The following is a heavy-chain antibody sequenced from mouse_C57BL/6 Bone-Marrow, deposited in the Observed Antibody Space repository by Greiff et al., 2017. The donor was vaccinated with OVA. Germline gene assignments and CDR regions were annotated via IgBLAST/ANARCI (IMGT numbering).Heavy chain of an antibody. CDR3: ARQYYYGSRYAMDY. V-gene: IGHV2-6-1*01. CDR1: GFSLTSYG. J-gene: IGHJ4*01. CDR2: IWSDGST. Sequence: VQLKQSGPGLVAPSQSLSITCTVSGFSLTSYGVHWVRQPPGKGLEWLVVIWSDGSTTYNSAPKSRLSISKDNSKSQVFLKMNSLQTDDTAMYYCARQYYYGSRYAMDYWGQGTSVTVSS. D-gene: IGHD1-1*01.